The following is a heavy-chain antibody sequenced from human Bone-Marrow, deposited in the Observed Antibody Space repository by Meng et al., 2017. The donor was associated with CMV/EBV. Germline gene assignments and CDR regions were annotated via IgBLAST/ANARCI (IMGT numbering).Heavy chain of an antibody. CDR2: MNSGGSA. V-gene: IGHV4-59*01. D-gene: IGHD3-16*01. J-gene: IGHJ4*02. CDR1: GASISTYY. Sequence: SETLSFTCTVLGASISTYYWSWIRQPPGKGLEWIGFMNSGGSANYNASLRSRVTISVDMSRNRFSLRLSSVTAADTAVYYCARDPATGPRGDHFDYWGQGIRVTVSS. CDR3: ARDPATGPRGDHFDY.